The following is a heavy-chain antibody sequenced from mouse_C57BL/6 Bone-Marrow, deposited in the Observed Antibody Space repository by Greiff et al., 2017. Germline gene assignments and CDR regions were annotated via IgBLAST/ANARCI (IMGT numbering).Heavy chain of an antibody. Sequence: VQLMESGAELARPGASVKLSCKASGYTFTSYGISWVKQRTGQGLEWIGEIYPRSGNTYYNEKFKGKATLTADKSSSTAYMELRSLTSEDSAVYFCARDYGSSYDYWGQGTTLTVSS. CDR3: ARDYGSSYDY. CDR1: GYTFTSYG. CDR2: IYPRSGNT. D-gene: IGHD1-1*01. V-gene: IGHV1-81*01. J-gene: IGHJ2*01.